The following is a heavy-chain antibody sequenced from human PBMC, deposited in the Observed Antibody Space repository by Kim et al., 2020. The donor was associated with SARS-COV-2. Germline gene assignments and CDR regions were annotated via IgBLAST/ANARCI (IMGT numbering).Heavy chain of an antibody. J-gene: IGHJ6*02. V-gene: IGHV1-18*04. D-gene: IGHD1-1*01. CDR1: GYTFTSYG. CDR2: ISAYNGNT. Sequence: ASVKVSCKASGYTFTSYGISWVRQAPGQGLEWMGWISAYNGNTNYVQKLQGRVTMTTDTPTSTAYMELRSLRSDDTAVYYCARAGHNWNDVDQPYCGMDVWGQGTTVTVSS. CDR3: ARAGHNWNDVDQPYCGMDV.